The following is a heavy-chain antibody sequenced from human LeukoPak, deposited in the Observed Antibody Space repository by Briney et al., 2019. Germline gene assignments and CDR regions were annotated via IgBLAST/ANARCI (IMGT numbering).Heavy chain of an antibody. D-gene: IGHD2-15*01. CDR2: IIPIFGTA. Sequence: GASVKVSCKASGGTFSSYAISWVRQAPGQGLEWMGGIIPIFGTANYAQKFQGRVTITTDESTSTAYMELSSLRSEDTAVYYCARDRPSNCSGGGCYSGFDPWGQGTLVTVSS. V-gene: IGHV1-69*05. CDR1: GGTFSSYA. CDR3: ARDRPSNCSGGGCYSGFDP. J-gene: IGHJ5*02.